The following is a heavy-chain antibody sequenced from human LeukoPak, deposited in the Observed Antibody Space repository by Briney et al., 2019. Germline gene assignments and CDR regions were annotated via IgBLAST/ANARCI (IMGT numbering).Heavy chain of an antibody. CDR2: IYPGDSDT. CDR1: GYSFTSYW. J-gene: IGHJ4*02. D-gene: IGHD6-13*01. Sequence: PGESLKISCKGSGYSFTSYWIGWVRQMPGKGLEWMGIIYPGDSDTRYSPSFQGQVTISADKSISTAYLQWSSLKASDTAMYYCARLEGVAAADEALDYWGQGTLVTVSS. V-gene: IGHV5-51*01. CDR3: ARLEGVAAADEALDY.